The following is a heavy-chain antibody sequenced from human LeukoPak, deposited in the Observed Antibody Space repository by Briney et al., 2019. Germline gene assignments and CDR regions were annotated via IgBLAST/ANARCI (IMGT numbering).Heavy chain of an antibody. D-gene: IGHD1-26*01. CDR2: IYTSGTT. J-gene: IGHJ3*02. CDR1: GGSISSYY. Sequence: SETLSLTCTVSGGSISSYYWSWIRQPAGKGLEWIGRIYTSGTTSYNPSLKSRVTMSVDTSNNQFSLKVTSVTAADTAVYFCARGGNYWDAFDIWGQGTMVTVSS. V-gene: IGHV4-4*07. CDR3: ARGGNYWDAFDI.